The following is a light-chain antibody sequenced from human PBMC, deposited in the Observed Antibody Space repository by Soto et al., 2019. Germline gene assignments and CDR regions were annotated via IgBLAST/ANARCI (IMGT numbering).Light chain of an antibody. Sequence: EIVMTQSPATLSVSPGERATLACRASQSVSSNLAWYQQKPGQAPRLLIYGASTRATGIPARFSGSGSGTEFTLTISSLQSEDFAVYYCQQYNNWPFPSWTFGQGTKVELK. J-gene: IGKJ1*01. V-gene: IGKV3-15*01. CDR1: QSVSSN. CDR2: GAS. CDR3: QQYNNWPFPSWT.